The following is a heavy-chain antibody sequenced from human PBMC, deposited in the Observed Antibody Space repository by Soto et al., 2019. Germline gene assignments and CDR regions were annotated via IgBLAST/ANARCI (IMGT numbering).Heavy chain of an antibody. V-gene: IGHV1-69*12. CDR3: ASWLKGPDIGNYYYGMDV. J-gene: IGHJ6*02. CDR2: IMPIFRAP. CDR1: GGAFSDYA. Sequence: QVQLVQSGAEVKKPGSSVKVSCKASGGAFSDYAFSWVRQAPGQGLEWLGGIMPIFRAPDYAQKFQGRVTITADECTRTAYMEMNSLRSDTAVYYCASWLKGPDIGNYYYGMDVWGQGTTVTVS. D-gene: IGHD2-15*01.